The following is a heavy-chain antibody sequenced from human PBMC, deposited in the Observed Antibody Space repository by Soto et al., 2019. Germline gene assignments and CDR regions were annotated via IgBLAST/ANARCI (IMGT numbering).Heavy chain of an antibody. CDR3: ARDLEWLVTDHYYGMDV. V-gene: IGHV3-30-3*01. D-gene: IGHD6-19*01. J-gene: IGHJ6*02. CDR1: GFTFSSYA. CDR2: ISYDGSNK. Sequence: GGSLRLSCAASGFTFSSYAMHWVRQAPGKGLEWVAVISYDGSNKYYADSVKGRFTISRDNSKNTLYLQMNSLGAEDTAVYYCARDLEWLVTDHYYGMDVWGQGTTVTVSS.